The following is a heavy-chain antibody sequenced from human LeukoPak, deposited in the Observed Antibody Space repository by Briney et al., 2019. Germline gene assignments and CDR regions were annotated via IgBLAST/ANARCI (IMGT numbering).Heavy chain of an antibody. V-gene: IGHV4-39*01. D-gene: IGHD2/OR15-2a*01. CDR2: IYYSGST. CDR3: ARAFRARYFDL. Sequence: SETLSLTCAVSGGSITTSSYYWGWIRQPPGKGLEWIGIIYYSGSTYYNPSLKGRVTISVDTSKNQFSLKLSSVTAADTAVYYCARAFRARYFDLWGRGTLVTVSS. J-gene: IGHJ2*01. CDR1: GGSITTSSYY.